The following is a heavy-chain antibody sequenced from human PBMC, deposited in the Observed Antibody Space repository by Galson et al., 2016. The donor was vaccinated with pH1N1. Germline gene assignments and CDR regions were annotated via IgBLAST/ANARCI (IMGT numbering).Heavy chain of an antibody. D-gene: IGHD3-3*01. CDR1: GGTISEYA. Sequence: SVKVSCKASGGTISEYAISWVRQAPGQGLEWMGGIIPIFGTPNYAQNFRGRLKITADKSTGTVYLEKKSLTPDDTAVYYCARGRVPIFGVIKYYGMDVWGQGTTVTVSS. J-gene: IGHJ6*02. CDR3: ARGRVPIFGVIKYYGMDV. CDR2: IIPIFGTP. V-gene: IGHV1-69*06.